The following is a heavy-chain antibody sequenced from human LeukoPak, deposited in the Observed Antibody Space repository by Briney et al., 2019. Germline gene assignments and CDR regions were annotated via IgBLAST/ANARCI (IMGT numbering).Heavy chain of an antibody. V-gene: IGHV3-33*01. D-gene: IGHD1-7*01. CDR2: IWYDGSNK. CDR1: GFTFSSYG. CDR3: ARDNLELPPAPYYYYGMDV. Sequence: GGSLRLSCAASGFTFSSYGMHWVRQAPGKGLEWVAVIWYDGSNKYYADSVKGRFTISGDNSKNTLYLQMNSLRAEDTAVYYCARDNLELPPAPYYYYGMDVWGQGTTVTVSS. J-gene: IGHJ6*02.